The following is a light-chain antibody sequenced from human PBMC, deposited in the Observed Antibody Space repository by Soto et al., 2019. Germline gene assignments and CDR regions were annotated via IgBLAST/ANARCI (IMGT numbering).Light chain of an antibody. J-gene: IGKJ2*01. V-gene: IGKV1-39*01. Sequence: DIPMTQSPSSLSASVGDGVTITCRASQSISSYLNWYQQKPGKAPKLLIYAASSLQSGVPSRFSGSGSGTDFTLTISSLQPEDFATYYCQQSYSTMYTFGQGTKLEIK. CDR1: QSISSY. CDR3: QQSYSTMYT. CDR2: AAS.